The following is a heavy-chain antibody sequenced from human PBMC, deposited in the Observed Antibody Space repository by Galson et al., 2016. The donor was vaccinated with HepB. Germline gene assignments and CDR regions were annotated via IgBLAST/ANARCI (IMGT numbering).Heavy chain of an antibody. V-gene: IGHV4-30-2*01. Sequence: LSLTCAVSGDSISSGGYSWSWIRQPPGKGLEWIGYIYHSGRANYNPSLKSRVIMSVDKSKNNFSLNLNSVTAADTAVYYCARVPPATWYGYFDSWGPGTLVTVSS. CDR1: GDSISSGGYS. D-gene: IGHD6-13*01. J-gene: IGHJ4*02. CDR3: ARVPPATWYGYFDS. CDR2: IYHSGRA.